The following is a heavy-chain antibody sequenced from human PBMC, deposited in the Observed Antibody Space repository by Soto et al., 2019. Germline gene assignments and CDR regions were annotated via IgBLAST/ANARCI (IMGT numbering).Heavy chain of an antibody. D-gene: IGHD4-17*01. Sequence: GGSLRLSCAASGFTFSSYEMNWVRQAPGKGLEWVSYISSSGSTIYYADSVKGRFTISRYNAKNSLYLQMNSLRAEDTAVYYCATVLASTVTSWDYYYYGMDVWGQGTTVTVSS. CDR1: GFTFSSYE. J-gene: IGHJ6*02. V-gene: IGHV3-48*03. CDR2: ISSSGSTI. CDR3: ATVLASTVTSWDYYYYGMDV.